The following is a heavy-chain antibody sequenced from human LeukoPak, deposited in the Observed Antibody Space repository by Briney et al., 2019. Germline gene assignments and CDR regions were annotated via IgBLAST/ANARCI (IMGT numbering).Heavy chain of an antibody. CDR3: AKRVPYSSSSVYFDS. D-gene: IGHD6-6*01. Sequence: PGGSLRPSCAASGFTFSNYAMSWVRQAPGKGLEWVSTITGSGGSTNYADSVKGRFTISRDKSKNTLYLQMNSLRAEDTAVYYCAKRVPYSSSSVYFDSWGQGTLVTVSS. J-gene: IGHJ4*02. CDR1: GFTFSNYA. CDR2: ITGSGGST. V-gene: IGHV3-23*01.